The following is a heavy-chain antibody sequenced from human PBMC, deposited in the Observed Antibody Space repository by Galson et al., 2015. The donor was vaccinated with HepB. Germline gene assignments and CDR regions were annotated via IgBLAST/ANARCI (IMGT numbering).Heavy chain of an antibody. CDR3: ASAYSNSWHTSNY. CDR1: GFTFSDYA. V-gene: IGHV3-30-3*01. Sequence: SLRLSCAASGFTFSDYAMHWVRQAPGKGLEWVAIMSYDGSKKYYAGSVKGRFTISRDNSKYTLDLQMNSLRAEDTAVYYCASAYSNSWHTSNYWGQGTLVTVSS. CDR2: MSYDGSKK. D-gene: IGHD6-13*01. J-gene: IGHJ4*02.